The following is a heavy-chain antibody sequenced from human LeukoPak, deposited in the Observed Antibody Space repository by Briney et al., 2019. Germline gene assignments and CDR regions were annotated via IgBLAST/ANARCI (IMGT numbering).Heavy chain of an antibody. CDR2: IHVDSETT. CDR1: GFTFSNHA. J-gene: IGHJ4*02. Sequence: GGSLRLSCAASGFTFSNHAMTWVRQAPGKGLEWVSGIHVDSETTYYADSVKGRFIISRDNSKNTLYLQMNSLRAEDTAVYYCAKDPAKMTTVIRDFDYWGQGTLVTVSS. CDR3: AKDPAKMTTVIRDFDY. V-gene: IGHV3-23*01. D-gene: IGHD4-11*01.